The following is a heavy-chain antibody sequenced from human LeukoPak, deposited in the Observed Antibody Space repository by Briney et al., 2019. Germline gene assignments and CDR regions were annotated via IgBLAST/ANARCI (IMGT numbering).Heavy chain of an antibody. D-gene: IGHD3-16*01. Sequence: GGSLRLSCAASGFTFYIYAMSWVRQAPGKGLEWVASTCGSAGCTYYADSVKGRFTISRDNSKNILYLQMNSLRAEDTAIYYCAKDRPNYYETNGHYYRRDGDYWGQGTLVTVSS. V-gene: IGHV3-23*01. CDR3: AKDRPNYYETNGHYYRRDGDY. CDR1: GFTFYIYA. J-gene: IGHJ4*02. CDR2: TCGSAGCT.